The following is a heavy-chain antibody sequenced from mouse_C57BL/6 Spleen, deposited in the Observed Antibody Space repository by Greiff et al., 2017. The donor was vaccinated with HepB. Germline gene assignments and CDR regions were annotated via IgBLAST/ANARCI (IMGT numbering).Heavy chain of an antibody. CDR2: IYPGDGDT. V-gene: IGHV1-80*01. D-gene: IGHD1-1*01. CDR1: GYAFSSYW. Sequence: QVQLQQSGAELVKPGASVKISCKASGYAFSSYWMNWVKQRPGKGLEWIGQIYPGDGDTNYNGKFKGKATLTADKSSSTAYMQLSSLTSEDSAVYFCAGRGYGSSSAWFAYWGQGTLVTVSA. J-gene: IGHJ3*01. CDR3: AGRGYGSSSAWFAY.